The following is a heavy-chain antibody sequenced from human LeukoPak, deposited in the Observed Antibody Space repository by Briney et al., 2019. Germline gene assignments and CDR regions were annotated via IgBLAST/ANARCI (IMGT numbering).Heavy chain of an antibody. J-gene: IGHJ4*02. Sequence: PGGSLRLSCAASGFTFSTYAMRWVRQAPGKGLEWVSSIGSSGDDTYYAGSVKGRFTISRDNSKNTLYLQMNSLRAEDTAVYYCAKGDPPTYYDILTGQDYWGQGTLVTVSS. CDR3: AKGDPPTYYDILTGQDY. V-gene: IGHV3-23*01. CDR1: GFTFSTYA. CDR2: IGSSGDDT. D-gene: IGHD3-9*01.